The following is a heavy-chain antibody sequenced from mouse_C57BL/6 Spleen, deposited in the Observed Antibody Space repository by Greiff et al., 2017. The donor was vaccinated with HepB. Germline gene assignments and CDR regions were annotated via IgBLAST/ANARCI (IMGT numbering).Heavy chain of an antibody. Sequence: VQLQQPGAELVKPGASVKMSCKASGYTFTSYWITWVKQRPGQGLEWIGDIYPGSGSTNYNEKFKSKATLTVDTSSSKAYMQLSNLTSEDSAVYYCALYSNRDAMDYWGQGTSVTVSS. V-gene: IGHV1-55*01. CDR2: IYPGSGST. J-gene: IGHJ4*01. D-gene: IGHD2-5*01. CDR3: ALYSNRDAMDY. CDR1: GYTFTSYW.